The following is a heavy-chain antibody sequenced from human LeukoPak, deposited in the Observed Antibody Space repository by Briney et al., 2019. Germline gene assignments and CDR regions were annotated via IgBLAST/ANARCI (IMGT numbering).Heavy chain of an antibody. D-gene: IGHD4-17*01. CDR3: ARARDDYGDYPFDY. J-gene: IGHJ4*02. V-gene: IGHV4-59*01. CDR1: GGSISSYY. Sequence: SETLSLTCTVSGGSISSYYWSWIRQPPGKGLEWIGYIYYSGSTNYNPSLKSRVTISVDTSKNQFSLKLSFVTAADTAVYYCARARDDYGDYPFDYWGQGTLVTVSS. CDR2: IYYSGST.